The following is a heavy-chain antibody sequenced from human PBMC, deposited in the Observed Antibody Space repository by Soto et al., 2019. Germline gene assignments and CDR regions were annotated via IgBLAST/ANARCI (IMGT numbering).Heavy chain of an antibody. V-gene: IGHV4-34*01. J-gene: IGHJ4*02. CDR3: ARGQEGIVATH. CDR2: IKDGGST. CDR1: GGSLTGYY. D-gene: IGHD5-12*01. Sequence: QVQLQQWGAGLLKPSETLSLTCAVNGGSLTGYYWSWIRQPPGKGLEWIGEIKDGGSTNYSPSLRGXATXSXATSNNQFSLKLNSVTAADTAVYYCARGQEGIVATHWDQGALVTVSS.